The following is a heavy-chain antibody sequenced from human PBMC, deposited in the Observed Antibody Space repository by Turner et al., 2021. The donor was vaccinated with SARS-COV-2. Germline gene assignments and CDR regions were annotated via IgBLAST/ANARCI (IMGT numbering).Heavy chain of an antibody. D-gene: IGHD3-22*01. CDR2: ISSSSSYI. Sequence: EVQLVDSGGGLVQPGGPLRPSCAASGFTFSSYTMYWVRQAPGKGLEWVSSISSSSSYIYYADSVKGRFTISRDNAKNSLYLQMNSLRAEDTAVYYCARGTYYYDSSVYSGTNWFDPWGQGTLVAVSS. CDR1: GFTFSSYT. CDR3: ARGTYYYDSSVYSGTNWFDP. V-gene: IGHV3-21*01. J-gene: IGHJ5*02.